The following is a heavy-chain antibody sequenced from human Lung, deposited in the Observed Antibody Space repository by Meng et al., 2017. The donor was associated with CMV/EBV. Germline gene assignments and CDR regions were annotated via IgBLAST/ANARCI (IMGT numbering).Heavy chain of an antibody. CDR1: GVSISTDNW. CDR3: AKEWLDATTGQFDY. Sequence: SETLSLXCAVSGVSISTDNWWSWVRQPPGKGLEGIGEIYRSGSTNYSPSLKSRVTISIDRSKNQFSLRLTSVTAADTAVYYCAKEWLDATTGQFDYWGQGXLVTVSS. V-gene: IGHV4-4*02. J-gene: IGHJ4*02. CDR2: IYRSGST. D-gene: IGHD1-26*01.